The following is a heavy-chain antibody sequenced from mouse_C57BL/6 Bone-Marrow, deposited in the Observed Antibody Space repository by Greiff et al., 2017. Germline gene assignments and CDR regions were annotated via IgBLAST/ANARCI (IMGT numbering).Heavy chain of an antibody. V-gene: IGHV1-69*01. CDR2: IVPSDSYT. CDR1: GYTFTSYW. J-gene: IGHJ4*01. Sequence: VQLQQPGAELVMPGASVKLSCKASGYTFTSYWMHWVKQRPGHGLEWIGEIVPSDSYTNYNQKFKGKSTLTVDKSSSTAYMQLSSLTSEDSAVYYCAREFYYAMDYWGQGTSVTVSS. CDR3: AREFYYAMDY.